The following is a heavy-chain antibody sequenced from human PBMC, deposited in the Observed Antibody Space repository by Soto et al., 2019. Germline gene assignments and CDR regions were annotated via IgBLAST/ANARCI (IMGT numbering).Heavy chain of an antibody. J-gene: IGHJ4*02. Sequence: GGSLRLSCAASGFTVNNSYMNWVRQAPGKGLEWVSAIYRGGSTYYADSVKGRFTISRDSSKNTLYLQMKSLRAEDTAVYYCARGFQSYFGYWGQGTQVTSPQ. D-gene: IGHD2-21*01. CDR2: IYRGGST. CDR3: ARGFQSYFGY. CDR1: GFTVNNSY. V-gene: IGHV3-53*01.